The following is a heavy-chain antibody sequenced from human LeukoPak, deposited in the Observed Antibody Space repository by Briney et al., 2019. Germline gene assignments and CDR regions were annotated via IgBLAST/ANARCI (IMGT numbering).Heavy chain of an antibody. V-gene: IGHV3-20*04. CDR1: GFTFDDYG. J-gene: IGHJ4*02. CDR2: INWSGGST. Sequence: GGSLRLSCAASGFTFDDYGMSWVRQAPGKGLEWVSGINWSGGSTGYADSVQGRFTISRDNAKNSLYLQMNSLRADDTAIYYCAKGLRGVIYPWGQGTLVTVSS. D-gene: IGHD3-10*01. CDR3: AKGLRGVIYP.